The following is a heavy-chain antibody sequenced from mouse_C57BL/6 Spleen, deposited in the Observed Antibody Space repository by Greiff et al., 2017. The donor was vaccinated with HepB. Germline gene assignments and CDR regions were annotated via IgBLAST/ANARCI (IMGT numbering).Heavy chain of an antibody. V-gene: IGHV1-52*01. CDR1: GYTFTSYW. Sequence: VKLQQPGAELVRPGSSVKLSCKASGYTFTSYWMHWVKQRPIQGLEWIGNIDPSDSETHYNQKFKDKATLTVDKSSSTAYMQLSSLTSEDSAVYYCARSYGYDVSWFAYWGQGTLVTVSA. D-gene: IGHD2-2*01. CDR2: IDPSDSET. J-gene: IGHJ3*01. CDR3: ARSYGYDVSWFAY.